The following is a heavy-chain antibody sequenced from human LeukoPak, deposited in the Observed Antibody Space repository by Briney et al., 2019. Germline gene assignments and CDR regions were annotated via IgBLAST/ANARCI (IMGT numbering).Heavy chain of an antibody. CDR2: IYHSGST. Sequence: SETLSLTCTVSGGSISRYYWSWIRQPPRKGLEWIGYIYHSGSTYYNPSLKSRVTISVDRSKNQFSLKLSSVTAADTAVYYCASQQPHPYNWFDPWGQGTLVTVSS. CDR1: GGSISRYY. D-gene: IGHD6-13*01. CDR3: ASQQPHPYNWFDP. V-gene: IGHV4-59*04. J-gene: IGHJ5*02.